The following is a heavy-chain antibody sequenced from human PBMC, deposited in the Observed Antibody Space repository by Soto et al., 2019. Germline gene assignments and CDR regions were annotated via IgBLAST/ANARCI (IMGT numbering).Heavy chain of an antibody. V-gene: IGHV4-59*01. D-gene: IGHD2-2*02. CDR1: GASISSYY. CDR2: IHYSGTT. CDR3: ARYTRNWFDP. J-gene: IGHJ5*02. Sequence: SETLSLTCTASGASISSYYWSWTRQPPGKGLEWIGYIHYSGTTNYNPSLKSRVTMSVDTSKDQLSLKLSSVTAADTAVYYCARYTRNWFDPWGQGTPVTVSS.